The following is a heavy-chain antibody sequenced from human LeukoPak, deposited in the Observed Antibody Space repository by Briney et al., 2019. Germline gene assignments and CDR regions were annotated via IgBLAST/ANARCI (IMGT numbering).Heavy chain of an antibody. V-gene: IGHV4-34*01. CDR1: GGSFSGYY. Sequence: SETLSLTCAVYGGSFSGYYWSWIRQPPGKGLEWIGEINHSGSTNYNPSLKSRVTISVDTSKNQFSLKLSSVTAADTAVYYCARRGLRRAFDIWGKGTMVTVSS. D-gene: IGHD4-17*01. CDR3: ARRGLRRAFDI. J-gene: IGHJ3*02. CDR2: INHSGST.